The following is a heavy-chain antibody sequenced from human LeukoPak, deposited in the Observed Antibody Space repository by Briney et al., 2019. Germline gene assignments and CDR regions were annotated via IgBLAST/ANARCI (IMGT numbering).Heavy chain of an antibody. Sequence: GGSLRLSCAASGFTFSSYSMNWVRQAPGKGLEWVSSISSSSSYIYYADSVKGRFTISRDNAKNSLYLQMNSLRAEDTAVYYCARHSSRSHPNFDYWGRGILVTVSS. D-gene: IGHD2/OR15-2a*01. CDR1: GFTFSSYS. J-gene: IGHJ4*02. CDR2: ISSSSSYI. V-gene: IGHV3-21*01. CDR3: ARHSSRSHPNFDY.